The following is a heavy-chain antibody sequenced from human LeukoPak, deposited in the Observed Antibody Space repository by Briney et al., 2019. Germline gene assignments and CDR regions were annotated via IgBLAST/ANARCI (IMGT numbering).Heavy chain of an antibody. V-gene: IGHV4-34*01. CDR2: INHSEST. D-gene: IGHD6-13*01. CDR1: GGFFSGYY. CDR3: ARGGIIAAFGY. J-gene: IGHJ4*02. Sequence: SETLSLTCAVYGGFFSGYYWSWIRQPPGKGLELIGEINHSESTNYNPSLKSRVTISVDTSKNQFSLKLSSVTAADTAVYYCARGGIIAAFGYWGQGTLVTVSS.